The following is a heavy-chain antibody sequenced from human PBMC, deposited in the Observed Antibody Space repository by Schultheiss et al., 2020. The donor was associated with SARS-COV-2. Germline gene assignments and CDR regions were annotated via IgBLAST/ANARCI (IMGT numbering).Heavy chain of an antibody. CDR1: GFTFSSYS. CDR2: ISSSSSYI. Sequence: GGSLRLSCAASGFTFSSYSMNWVRQAPGKGLEWVSSISSSSSYIYYADSVKGRFTISRDNAKNSLYLQMNGLRAEDTAVYYCASRITIFGVALYGMDVWGQGTTVTVSS. D-gene: IGHD3-3*01. V-gene: IGHV3-21*01. J-gene: IGHJ6*02. CDR3: ASRITIFGVALYGMDV.